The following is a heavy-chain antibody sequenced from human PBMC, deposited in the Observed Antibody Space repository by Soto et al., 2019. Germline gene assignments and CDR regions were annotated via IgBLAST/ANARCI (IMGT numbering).Heavy chain of an antibody. CDR2: ISAYNGNT. CDR1: GYTFTSYG. CDR3: ALVVVAATGTLFFDY. V-gene: IGHV1-18*04. J-gene: IGHJ4*02. D-gene: IGHD2-15*01. Sequence: GKVSCKASGYTFTSYGISWVRQAPGQGLEWMGWISAYNGNTNYAQKLQGRVTMTTDTSTSTAYMELRSLRSDDTAVYYCALVVVAATGTLFFDYWGQGTLVTVSS.